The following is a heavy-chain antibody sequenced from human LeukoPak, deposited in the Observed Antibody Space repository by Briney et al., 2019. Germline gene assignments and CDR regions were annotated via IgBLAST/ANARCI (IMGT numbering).Heavy chain of an antibody. Sequence: ASVKVSCKASGGTFSSYAISWVRQAPGQGLEWMGGIIPIFGTANYAQKFQGRVTITTDESTSTAYMELSSLRSEDTAVYYRASNNCSSTSCYTRDYYYMDVWGKGTTVTVSS. J-gene: IGHJ6*03. CDR2: IIPIFGTA. CDR3: ASNNCSSTSCYTRDYYYMDV. D-gene: IGHD2-2*02. V-gene: IGHV1-69*05. CDR1: GGTFSSYA.